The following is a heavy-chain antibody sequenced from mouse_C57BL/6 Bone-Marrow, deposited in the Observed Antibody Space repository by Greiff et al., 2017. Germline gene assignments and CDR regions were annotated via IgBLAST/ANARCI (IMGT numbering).Heavy chain of an antibody. V-gene: IGHV14-4*01. CDR1: GFNIKDDY. D-gene: IGHD2-4*01. Sequence: EVQLQQSGAELVRPGASVKLSCTASGFNIKDDYMHWVKQRPEQGLEWIGWIDPENGDTEYASKFQGKATITADTSSNTAYLQLSSLTSEDTAVYYCTTSGYDYARFAYWGQGTLVTVSA. J-gene: IGHJ3*01. CDR2: IDPENGDT. CDR3: TTSGYDYARFAY.